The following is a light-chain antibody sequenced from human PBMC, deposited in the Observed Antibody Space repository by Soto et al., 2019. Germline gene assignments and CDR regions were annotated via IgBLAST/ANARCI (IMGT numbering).Light chain of an antibody. J-gene: IGLJ2*01. CDR3: SSYTTSATLV. V-gene: IGLV2-14*01. Sequence: QSALTQPASGSGSPGQSIAISCTGTSSDVGSYNSVSWYQQFPGKAPKLILYSVTNRPSGLSNLFSGSKSGNTASLTISGLQAEDEADYFCSSYTTSATLVFGVGTKLTVL. CDR1: SSDVGSYNS. CDR2: SVT.